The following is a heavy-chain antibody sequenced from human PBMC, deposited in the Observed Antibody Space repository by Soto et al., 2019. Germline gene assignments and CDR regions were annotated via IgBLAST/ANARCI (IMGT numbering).Heavy chain of an antibody. J-gene: IGHJ1*01. CDR2: TYPGDSDT. D-gene: IGHD6-19*01. CDR1: GYSFTSYW. V-gene: IGHV5-51*01. Sequence: PGESLKISCKGSGYSFTSYWIGWVRQMPGKGLEWMGITYPGDSDTRYSPSFQGQVTISADKSISTAYLQWTSLKASDTATYYCAAAIGVTESAYFHHWGQGTRVTVSS. CDR3: AAAIGVTESAYFHH.